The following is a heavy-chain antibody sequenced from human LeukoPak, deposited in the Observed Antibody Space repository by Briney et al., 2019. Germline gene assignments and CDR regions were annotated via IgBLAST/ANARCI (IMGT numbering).Heavy chain of an antibody. D-gene: IGHD3-22*01. Sequence: GGSLRLSCAASGFTFSSYAMSWFRQAPGKGLEWVSAISGSGGSTYYADSVNGRFTISRDNSKNTMYLQMNSLRAEDTAVYYCAKLEVVVEDYWGQGTLVTVSS. CDR1: GFTFSSYA. CDR3: AKLEVVVEDY. CDR2: ISGSGGST. V-gene: IGHV3-23*01. J-gene: IGHJ4*02.